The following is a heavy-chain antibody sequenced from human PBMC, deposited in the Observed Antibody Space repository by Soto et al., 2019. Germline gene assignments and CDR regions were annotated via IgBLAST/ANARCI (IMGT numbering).Heavy chain of an antibody. CDR1: GDSVSSNSSA. D-gene: IGHD6-19*01. CDR2: TYYRSKLHN. Sequence: SPTLSLTCAISGDSVSSNSSAWNCIRQSPSRGLEWLGRTYYRSKLHNDFAVSVKSRITIKPDTSKNQFSLQLNSVTPEDTAVYYCAGQHQWLDSWGQGTLVTVSS. J-gene: IGHJ4*02. CDR3: AGQHQWLDS. V-gene: IGHV6-1*01.